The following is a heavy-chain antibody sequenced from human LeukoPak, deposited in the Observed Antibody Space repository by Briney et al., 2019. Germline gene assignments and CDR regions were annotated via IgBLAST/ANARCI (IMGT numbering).Heavy chain of an antibody. J-gene: IGHJ4*02. D-gene: IGHD2-21*01. V-gene: IGHV1-2*02. CDR2: INPNGGGT. CDR3: AGGQVWQIDF. Sequence: ASVKVSCKASGYTFTGYYMHWMRQAPGQGPEWMGWINPNGGGTNYAQKFQGRVAMTRDTSITTAYMELSSLGSDDTAVYYCAGGQVWQIDFWGQGTLVTVSS. CDR1: GYTFTGYY.